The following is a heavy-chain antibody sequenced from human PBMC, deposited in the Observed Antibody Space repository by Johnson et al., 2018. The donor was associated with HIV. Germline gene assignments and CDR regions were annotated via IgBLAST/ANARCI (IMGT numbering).Heavy chain of an antibody. D-gene: IGHD3-10*01. Sequence: QVQLVESGGGVVQPGRSLRLSCAASGFTFRSYAMHWVRQAPGTGLEWVAVISYDGKSTYYADYVKGPFTISRDNPKNTLNLKMNSLRAEDTDGYYCAKARSGRRSFPDAFDIWGQGTMVTVSS. J-gene: IGHJ3*02. CDR1: GFTFRSYA. CDR2: ISYDGKST. CDR3: AKARSGRRSFPDAFDI. V-gene: IGHV3-30*04.